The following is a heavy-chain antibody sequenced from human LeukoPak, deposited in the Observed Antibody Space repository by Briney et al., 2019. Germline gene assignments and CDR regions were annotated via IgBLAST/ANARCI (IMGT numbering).Heavy chain of an antibody. V-gene: IGHV3-30-3*01. CDR2: ITYDGSNK. CDR1: GFTLSSFV. Sequence: GGSLRLSCAASGFTLSSFVMHCVPQAPGKGVKWVALITYDGSNKYYADSVRGRFTITRDNSKNTLDLKMNALRAEDTAVYYCVRGSVTYSGGYFQHWGQGTLVTVSS. J-gene: IGHJ1*01. D-gene: IGHD1-26*01. CDR3: VRGSVTYSGGYFQH.